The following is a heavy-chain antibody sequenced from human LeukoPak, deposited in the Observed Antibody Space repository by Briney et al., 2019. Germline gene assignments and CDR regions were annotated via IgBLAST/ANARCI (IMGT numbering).Heavy chain of an antibody. CDR3: ARDLDGSGSYYYYFDY. CDR1: GYTFTSYY. CDR2: INPSGGST. V-gene: IGHV1-46*01. Sequence: APLKVSCKASGYTFTSYYIHWVRQVPGQRLEWMGIINPSGGSTSYAQKFQGRVTMARDTSTSTVYMELSSLRSEDTAVYYGARDLDGSGSYYYYFDYWGQGTLVTVSS. J-gene: IGHJ4*02. D-gene: IGHD3-10*01.